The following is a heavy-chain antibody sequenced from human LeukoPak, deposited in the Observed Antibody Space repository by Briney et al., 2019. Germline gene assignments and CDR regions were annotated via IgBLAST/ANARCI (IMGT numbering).Heavy chain of an antibody. V-gene: IGHV3-23*01. D-gene: IGHD3-10*01. CDR3: AKESPYGSGSRNYYFHY. CDR2: ISGSADRT. Sequence: GGSLRLSCAASGFTFSSYAMSWVRQAPGKGLEWVSAISGSADRTYYADSVKGRFTISRDNSKNTLYLQMNSLRPEDTAIYYCAKESPYGSGSRNYYFHYWGQGTLVTASS. CDR1: GFTFSSYA. J-gene: IGHJ4*02.